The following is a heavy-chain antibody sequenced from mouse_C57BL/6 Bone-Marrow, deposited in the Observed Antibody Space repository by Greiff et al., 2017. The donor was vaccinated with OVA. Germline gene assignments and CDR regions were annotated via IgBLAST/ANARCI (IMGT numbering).Heavy chain of an antibody. CDR1: GYTFTSYY. D-gene: IGHD1-1*01. CDR2: IYPGNGDT. J-gene: IGHJ2*01. CDR3: ARGGGSPYFDY. Sequence: QVQLKQSGAELVRPGASVKMSCKASGYTFTSYYMHWVKQTPRQGLEWIGAIYPGNGDTSYNQKFKGKATLTVDKSSSTAYMQLSSLTSEDSAVYFCARGGGSPYFDYWGQGTTLTVSS. V-gene: IGHV1-12*01.